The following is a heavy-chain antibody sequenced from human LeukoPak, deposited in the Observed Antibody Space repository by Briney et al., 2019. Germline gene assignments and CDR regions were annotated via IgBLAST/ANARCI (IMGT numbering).Heavy chain of an antibody. Sequence: GGSLRLSCAGSGFTFTTYDMHWVRQAPGKGLQWVTLIRYDGSDKYYADSVKGRFTISRDNAKNSLFLQMSSLRADDTAIYYCARAGELRYMDVWGKGTAVTVSS. CDR1: GFTFTTYD. D-gene: IGHD3-16*01. V-gene: IGHV3-30*02. CDR3: ARAGELRYMDV. J-gene: IGHJ6*03. CDR2: IRYDGSDK.